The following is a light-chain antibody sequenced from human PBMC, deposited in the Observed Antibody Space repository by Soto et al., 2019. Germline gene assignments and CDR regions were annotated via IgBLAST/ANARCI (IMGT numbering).Light chain of an antibody. J-gene: IGKJ1*01. CDR1: QSVSDW. V-gene: IGKV1-5*01. Sequence: IQMTQSPSTLSASVGDRVTITCRASQSVSDWLAWYQQKPGKAPKLLIYDASRLESAVPSRFSGSGSQTEFTLTISSLHPDDFATYYCHQYNSYTWTFGRGTKVDI. CDR3: HQYNSYTWT. CDR2: DAS.